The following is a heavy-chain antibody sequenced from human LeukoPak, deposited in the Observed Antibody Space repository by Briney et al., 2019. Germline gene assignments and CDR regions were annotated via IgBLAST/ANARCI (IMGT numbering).Heavy chain of an antibody. CDR1: GFTFSSYG. CDR3: AKDLYCSGGSCYPYGMDV. D-gene: IGHD2-15*01. Sequence: PGGSLRLSCAASGFTFSSYGMHWVRQAPGKGLEWVAFIRYDGNNKYYADSVKGRFTISRDNSKSTLYLQMNSLRAEDTAVYYCAKDLYCSGGSCYPYGMDVWGQGTTVTVSS. CDR2: IRYDGNNK. J-gene: IGHJ6*02. V-gene: IGHV3-30*02.